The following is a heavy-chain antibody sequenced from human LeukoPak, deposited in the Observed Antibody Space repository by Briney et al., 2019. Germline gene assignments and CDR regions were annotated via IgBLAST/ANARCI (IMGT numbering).Heavy chain of an antibody. CDR1: GYTFTSYG. CDR2: IGAYNGNT. J-gene: IGHJ4*02. Sequence: ASVKVSCKASGYTFTSYGISWVRQAPGQGLEWMGWIGAYNGNTNYAQKLQGRVTMTTDTSTSTAYMELRSLRSDDTAVYYCARDEPHYGDYGGEFDYWGQGTLVTVSS. V-gene: IGHV1-18*01. CDR3: ARDEPHYGDYGGEFDY. D-gene: IGHD4-17*01.